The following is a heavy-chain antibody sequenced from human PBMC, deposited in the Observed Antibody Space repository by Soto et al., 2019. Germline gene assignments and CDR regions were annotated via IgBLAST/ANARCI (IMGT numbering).Heavy chain of an antibody. CDR3: AGSPYRSGSDAFDI. CDR1: GFTFSSYA. CDR2: ISSNGGST. V-gene: IGHV3-64*01. Sequence: GGSLRLSCAASGFTFSSYAMHWVRQAPGKGLEYVSAISSNGGSTYYANSVKGRFTISRDNSKNTLYLQMGSLRSEDMAVYYCAGSPYRSGSDAFDIWGQGTMVTVSS. D-gene: IGHD5-18*01. J-gene: IGHJ3*02.